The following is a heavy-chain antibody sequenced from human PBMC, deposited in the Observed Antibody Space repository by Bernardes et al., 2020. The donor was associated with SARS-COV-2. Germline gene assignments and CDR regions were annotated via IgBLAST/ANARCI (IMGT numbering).Heavy chain of an antibody. CDR2: MNPNSGNT. J-gene: IGHJ6*02. CDR1: GYSFTSYD. D-gene: IGHD3-9*01. Sequence: ASVKASCKASGYSFTSYDINWVRQATGQGLEWMGWMNPNSGNTRFAQKFQGRVTMSRNTAEGTAYMELSSLRSEDTAVYYCARSLYFDRGAGYYYYYGMDVWGQGTTVTVSS. CDR3: ARSLYFDRGAGYYYYYGMDV. V-gene: IGHV1-8*01.